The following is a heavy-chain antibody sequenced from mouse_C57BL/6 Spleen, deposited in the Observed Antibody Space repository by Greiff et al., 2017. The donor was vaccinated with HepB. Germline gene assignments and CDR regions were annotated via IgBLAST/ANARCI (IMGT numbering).Heavy chain of an antibody. CDR3: ARRYDDVLYWDFDV. J-gene: IGHJ1*03. V-gene: IGHV1-64*01. CDR2: IHPNSGST. Sequence: QVQLQQPGAELVKPGASVKLSCKASGYTFTSYWMHWVKQRPGQGLEWIGMIHPNSGSTNYNEKFKSKATLTVDKSSSTAYMQLSSLTSEDSAVYYCARRYDDVLYWDFDVCGTGTTVIVSS. D-gene: IGHD2-4*01. CDR1: GYTFTSYW.